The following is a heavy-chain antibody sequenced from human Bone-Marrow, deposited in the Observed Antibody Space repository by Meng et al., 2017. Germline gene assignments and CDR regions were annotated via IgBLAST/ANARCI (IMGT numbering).Heavy chain of an antibody. CDR3: AREGYCANEICNPLYGMDV. CDR2: ISSSGSTI. CDR1: GFTFSDYY. J-gene: IGHJ6*02. D-gene: IGHD2-8*01. Sequence: GESLKISCAASGFTFSDYYMSWIRQAPGKGLEWVSYISSSGSTIYYADSVKGRFTISRDNAKNSLYLQMNSLRVEDTAVYYCAREGYCANEICNPLYGMDVWGQGTTVTVS. V-gene: IGHV3-11*04.